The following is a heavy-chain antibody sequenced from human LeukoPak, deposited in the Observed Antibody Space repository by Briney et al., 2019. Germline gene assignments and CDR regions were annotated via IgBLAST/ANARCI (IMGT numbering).Heavy chain of an antibody. V-gene: IGHV3-66*01. D-gene: IGHD6-19*01. CDR2: IYSDST. CDR1: GFTVSSNS. J-gene: IGHJ4*02. CDR3: AFNSGYSSAWSPDY. Sequence: GGSLRLSCTVSGFTVSSNSMSWVRQAPGKGLEWVSFIYSDSTHYSDSVKGRFTISRDNAKNSLYLQMNSLRAEDTAVYYCAFNSGYSSAWSPDYWGQGTLVTVSS.